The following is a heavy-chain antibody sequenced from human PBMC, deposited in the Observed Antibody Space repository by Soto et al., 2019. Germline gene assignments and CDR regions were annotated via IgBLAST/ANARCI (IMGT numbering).Heavy chain of an antibody. D-gene: IGHD3-10*01. J-gene: IGHJ3*02. Sequence: EVQLVESGGGLIQRGGSLRLSCAASGFTVSSNYMSWVRQAPGKGLEWVSVIYSGGSTYYADSVKGRFTISRDNSKNTLYLQMNSLRAEDTAVYYCARAYGSGDPDAFDIWGQGTMVTVSS. V-gene: IGHV3-53*01. CDR2: IYSGGST. CDR3: ARAYGSGDPDAFDI. CDR1: GFTVSSNY.